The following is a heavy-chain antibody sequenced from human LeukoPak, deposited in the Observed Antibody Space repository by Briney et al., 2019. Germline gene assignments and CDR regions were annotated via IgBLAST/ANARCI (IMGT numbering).Heavy chain of an antibody. Sequence: GGSLRLSCAAPGFTFSSYWMSWVRQAPGKGLEWVSAISGSGGSTYYADSVKGRFTISRDNSKNTLYLQMNSLRAEDTAVYYCAKADWGVMTLGAFDIWGQGTMVTVSS. J-gene: IGHJ3*02. CDR1: GFTFSSYW. D-gene: IGHD3-16*01. V-gene: IGHV3-23*01. CDR3: AKADWGVMTLGAFDI. CDR2: ISGSGGST.